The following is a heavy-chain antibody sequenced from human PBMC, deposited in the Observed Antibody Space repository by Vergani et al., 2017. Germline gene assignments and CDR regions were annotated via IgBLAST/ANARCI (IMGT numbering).Heavy chain of an antibody. V-gene: IGHV2-26*01. J-gene: IGHJ6*03. Sequence: QVTLQESGPVLVKPTETLTLTCTVSGFSLSNARMGVSWIRQPPGKALEWLAHIFSNDEKSYSTSLKSRLTISKDTSKSQVVLTMTNMDPVDTATYYCARLARYYDFWSGYWSYYYYYYMDVWGKGTTVTVSS. D-gene: IGHD3-3*01. CDR1: GFSLSNARMG. CDR2: IFSNDEK. CDR3: ARLARYYDFWSGYWSYYYYYYMDV.